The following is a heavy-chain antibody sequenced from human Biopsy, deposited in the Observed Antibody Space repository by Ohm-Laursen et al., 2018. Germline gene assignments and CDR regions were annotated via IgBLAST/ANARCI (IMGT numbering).Heavy chain of an antibody. CDR2: ISGSGDTT. D-gene: IGHD3-3*01. J-gene: IGHJ4*02. CDR3: AKAGPARSGYYTGFVVDGCDS. Sequence: SLRLSCAASVFTFENYAMNWVRQAPGKGLEWVSAISGSGDTTYYADSVKGRFTISRDNSKNTVSLQMNSLRAEDTALYYCAKAGPARSGYYTGFVVDGCDSWGQGTLVTVSS. V-gene: IGHV3-23*01. CDR1: VFTFENYA.